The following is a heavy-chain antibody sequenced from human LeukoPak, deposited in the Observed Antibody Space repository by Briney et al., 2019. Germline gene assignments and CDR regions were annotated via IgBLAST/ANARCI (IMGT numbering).Heavy chain of an antibody. Sequence: GGSLRLSCAASGFTFSSYAMSWVRQAPGKGLEWVSAISGSGYNTNYADSVKGRFAISRDNSKNTLYLQMNNLRAEDTAVYYCAKRDSSGSYYFDYWGQGTLVTVSS. CDR2: ISGSGYNT. CDR1: GFTFSSYA. J-gene: IGHJ4*02. D-gene: IGHD6-19*01. V-gene: IGHV3-23*01. CDR3: AKRDSSGSYYFDY.